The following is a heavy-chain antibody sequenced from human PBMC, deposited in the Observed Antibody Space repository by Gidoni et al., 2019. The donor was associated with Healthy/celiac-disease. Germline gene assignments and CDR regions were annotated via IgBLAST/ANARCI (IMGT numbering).Heavy chain of an antibody. Sequence: QVQLQESGPALVKPSQTLSLPCTVSGGSISSGGYYWSWIRQHPGKGLEWIGYIYYSGSTYYNPSLKSRVTISVDTSKNQFSLKLSSVTAADTAVYYCARDYYGWNYFDYWGQGTLVTVSS. CDR2: IYYSGST. D-gene: IGHD3-10*01. CDR3: ARDYYGWNYFDY. J-gene: IGHJ4*02. V-gene: IGHV4-31*03. CDR1: GGSISSGGYY.